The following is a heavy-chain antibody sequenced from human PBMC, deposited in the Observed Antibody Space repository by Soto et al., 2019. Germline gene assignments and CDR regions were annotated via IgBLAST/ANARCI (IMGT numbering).Heavy chain of an antibody. D-gene: IGHD3-22*01. CDR1: GHTLTELS. V-gene: IGHV1-46*01. J-gene: IGHJ3*02. Sequence: ASVKVSCKISGHTLTELSIHWVRQAPGKGLEWMGIINPSGGSTSYAQKFQGRVTMTRDTSTSTVYMELSSLRSEDTAVYYCARGGIYYDSRGYPADDAFDIWGQGTMVTVSS. CDR2: INPSGGST. CDR3: ARGGIYYDSRGYPADDAFDI.